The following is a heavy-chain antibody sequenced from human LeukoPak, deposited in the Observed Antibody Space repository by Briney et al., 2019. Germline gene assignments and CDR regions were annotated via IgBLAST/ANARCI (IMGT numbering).Heavy chain of an antibody. J-gene: IGHJ5*02. Sequence: SQTLSLTCAISGDSVSSNSAAWNWIRQSPSRGLEWLGRAYYRSKWYNDYAISVKSRITINPDISKNQFSLQLDSVTPEDTAMYYCARGSAGNGWFDPWGQGTLVTVSS. D-gene: IGHD6-13*01. CDR1: GDSVSSNSAA. CDR3: ARGSAGNGWFDP. CDR2: AYYRSKWYN. V-gene: IGHV6-1*01.